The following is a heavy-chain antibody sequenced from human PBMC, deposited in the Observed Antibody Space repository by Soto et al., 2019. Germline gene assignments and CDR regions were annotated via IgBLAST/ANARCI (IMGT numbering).Heavy chain of an antibody. CDR3: ARDPGVGDVRDGMDV. CDR2: IYSGGST. D-gene: IGHD2-8*01. J-gene: IGHJ6*02. V-gene: IGHV3-53*04. CDR1: GFTVSSNY. Sequence: EVQLVESGGGLVQPGGSLRLSCAASGFTVSSNYMSWVRQAPGKGLEWVSVIYSGGSTYYADSVKGRFTSSRHNSKSAVYLQMNSARAEDTAVYYCARDPGVGDVRDGMDVWGQGTTVTVSS.